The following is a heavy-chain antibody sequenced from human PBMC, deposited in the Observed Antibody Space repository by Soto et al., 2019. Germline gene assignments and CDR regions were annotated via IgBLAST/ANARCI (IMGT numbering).Heavy chain of an antibody. Sequence: ASVKVSCKASGFTFTTSAVQWVRQARGQRPEWIGWIVVGSGNTNNAQKFQERVTITRDMSTSTAYLELSSLRSEDTAVYYCAARQPRHSGSYVDYWGQGTLVTVSS. J-gene: IGHJ4*02. CDR3: AARQPRHSGSYVDY. D-gene: IGHD1-26*01. CDR2: IVVGSGNT. CDR1: GFTFTTSA. V-gene: IGHV1-58*01.